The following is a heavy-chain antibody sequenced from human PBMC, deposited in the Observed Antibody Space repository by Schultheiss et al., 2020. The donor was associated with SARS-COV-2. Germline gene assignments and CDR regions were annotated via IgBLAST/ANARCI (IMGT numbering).Heavy chain of an antibody. CDR3: ARGGIAAPFDY. J-gene: IGHJ4*02. Sequence: GGSLRLSCAASGFTLSSYRMNWVRQAPGKGLEWVSSISSSSTYIYYADSVKGRFTISRDNAKNSLYLQMNSLRAEDTAVYYCARGGIAAPFDYWGQGTLVTVSS. D-gene: IGHD6-13*01. CDR2: ISSSSTYI. CDR1: GFTLSSYR. V-gene: IGHV3-21*01.